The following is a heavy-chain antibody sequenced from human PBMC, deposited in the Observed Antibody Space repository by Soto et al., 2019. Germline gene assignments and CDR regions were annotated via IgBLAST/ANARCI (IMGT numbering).Heavy chain of an antibody. Sequence: XETLSLTCAVYGWSFSDNYWNWIRQPPGKGLEWIGEINHRGSTNYNPSLKSRVTISVDTSKNQFSLKLSSVTAADTAVYYCASGGTIVVVSAARTSYYFDYWGQGTLVTVSS. V-gene: IGHV4-34*01. CDR3: ASGGTIVVVSAARTSYYFDY. D-gene: IGHD2-2*01. J-gene: IGHJ4*02. CDR2: INHRGST. CDR1: GWSFSDNY.